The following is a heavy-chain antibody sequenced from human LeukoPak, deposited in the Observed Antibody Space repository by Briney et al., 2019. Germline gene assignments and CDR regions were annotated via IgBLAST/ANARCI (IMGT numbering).Heavy chain of an antibody. CDR3: ARGTDSSNWPDAFDF. D-gene: IGHD6-13*01. CDR2: ICTYSGDT. CDR1: GYTFTSYG. Sequence: ASVKVSCKASGYTFTSYGISWVRQAPGQGLEWMGWICTYSGDTIYAQELQVRLTMTIDTSTSTAYMELRSLKPDDTAVYYCARGTDSSNWPDAFDFWGEGTMVTVSS. V-gene: IGHV1-18*01. J-gene: IGHJ3*01.